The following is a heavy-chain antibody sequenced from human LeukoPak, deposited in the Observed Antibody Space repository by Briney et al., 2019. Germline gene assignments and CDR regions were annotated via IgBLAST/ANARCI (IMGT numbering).Heavy chain of an antibody. V-gene: IGHV3-23*01. CDR1: GFTFSSYA. CDR2: ISGSGGST. J-gene: IGHJ6*02. Sequence: GGSLRLSCAASGFTFSSYAMSWVRQAPGKGLEWVSAISGSGGSTYYADSVKGRFTISRDNSKNTLYLQMNSLRAEDTAVYYCAKEGGIVVVVAASYGMDVWGQGTTVTVSS. D-gene: IGHD2-15*01. CDR3: AKEGGIVVVVAASYGMDV.